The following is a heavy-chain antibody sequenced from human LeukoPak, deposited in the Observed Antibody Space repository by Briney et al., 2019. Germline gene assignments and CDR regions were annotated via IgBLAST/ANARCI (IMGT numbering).Heavy chain of an antibody. CDR1: GFTLNKYS. CDR3: AKDGWLESGRAPFYFDS. Sequence: QTGGSLRLSCVASGFTLNKYSMNWVRQAPGKGLQWLSYISGTSRTIYYADSVEGRFAISRDNARNSLYLQMSSLRVEDTAVYYCAKDGWLESGRAPFYFDSWGQGTLVTVSS. CDR2: ISGTSRTI. V-gene: IGHV3-48*01. D-gene: IGHD3-10*01. J-gene: IGHJ4*02.